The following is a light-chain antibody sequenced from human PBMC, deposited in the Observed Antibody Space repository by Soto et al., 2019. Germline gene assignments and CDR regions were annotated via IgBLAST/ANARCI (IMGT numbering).Light chain of an antibody. CDR2: DAS. V-gene: IGKV3-11*01. J-gene: IGKJ4*01. Sequence: EIVLTQSPATLSLSPVEKDTLSCRASQSVSRYLAWYQQKPGQAPRLLIYDASNRATGIPAGFSGSGSGTDFTLTISSLEPEDFAGYYCQQRSNWPLTCGGGPKVEIK. CDR3: QQRSNWPLT. CDR1: QSVSRY.